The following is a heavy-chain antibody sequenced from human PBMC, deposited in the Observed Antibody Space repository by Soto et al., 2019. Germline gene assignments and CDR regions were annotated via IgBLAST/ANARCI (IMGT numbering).Heavy chain of an antibody. CDR1: GGSISSGGYY. D-gene: IGHD2-2*02. CDR3: ARGGYCSSTSCYRASSPRPWWAFDP. Sequence: PSEILSLTCTVSGGSISSGGYYWSWIRQHPGKGLEWIGYIYYSGSTYYNPSLKRRVTISVDTSKNQFSLKLSSVTAADTAVYYCARGGYCSSTSCYRASSPRPWWAFDPWGQGTLVTVSS. CDR2: IYYSGST. V-gene: IGHV4-31*03. J-gene: IGHJ5*02.